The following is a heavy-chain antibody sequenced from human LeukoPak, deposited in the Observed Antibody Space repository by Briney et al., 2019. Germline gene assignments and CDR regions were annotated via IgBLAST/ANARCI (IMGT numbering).Heavy chain of an antibody. D-gene: IGHD3-22*01. CDR2: IYYSGNT. J-gene: IGHJ4*02. V-gene: IGHV4-61*01. CDR1: GGSVSSGSYY. CDR3: ARGDYYDSSGYYYFDY. Sequence: SETLSLTCTVSGGSVSSGSYYWSWIRQPPGKGLEWIGYIYYSGNTNYDPSLKSRVTISVDTSKNQFSLKLSSVTAADTAVYYCARGDYYDSSGYYYFDYWGQGALVTVSS.